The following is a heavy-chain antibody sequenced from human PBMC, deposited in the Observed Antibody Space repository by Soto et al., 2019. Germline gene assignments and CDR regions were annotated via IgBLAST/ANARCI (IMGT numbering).Heavy chain of an antibody. Sequence: PGGSLRLSCAASGFTFNTFWMSWVRQSPGKGLEWVANIKHDGSETYYVDSVKGRFTISRDNAKNSLFLQMNTLRTEDTAVYYCARDFATHCSGSTCYPYAYWGQGALVTVYS. CDR2: IKHDGSET. V-gene: IGHV3-7*03. CDR1: GFTFNTFW. CDR3: ARDFATHCSGSTCYPYAY. J-gene: IGHJ4*02. D-gene: IGHD2-15*01.